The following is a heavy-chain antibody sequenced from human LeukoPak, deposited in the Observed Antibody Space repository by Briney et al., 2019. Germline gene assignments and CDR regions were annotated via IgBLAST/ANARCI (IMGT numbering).Heavy chain of an antibody. V-gene: IGHV4-30-4*08. CDR1: GGSISSGDYY. D-gene: IGHD1-26*01. CDR3: ASPLYSGSYYDAFDI. CDR2: IYYSGST. J-gene: IGHJ3*02. Sequence: SETLSLTCTVSGGSISSGDYYWSWIRQPPGKGLEWIGYIYYSGSTYYNPSLKSRVTISVDTSNKQFSLKLSSVTAADTAVYYCASPLYSGSYYDAFDIWGQGTMVTVSS.